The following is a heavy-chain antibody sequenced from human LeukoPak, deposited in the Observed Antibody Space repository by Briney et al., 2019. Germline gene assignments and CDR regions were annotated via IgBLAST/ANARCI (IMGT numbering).Heavy chain of an antibody. J-gene: IGHJ4*02. CDR1: GGSISIYY. CDR2: TYYSGST. Sequence: SETLSLTRTVSGGSISIYYWSWIRQPPGRGLEWVGYTYYSGSTNYNPALKSRVTMSVDASKNQFSLKLSSVTAADTAVYYCAREPGVYVGYWGQGTLVTVSS. D-gene: IGHD6-13*01. V-gene: IGHV4-59*12. CDR3: AREPGVYVGY.